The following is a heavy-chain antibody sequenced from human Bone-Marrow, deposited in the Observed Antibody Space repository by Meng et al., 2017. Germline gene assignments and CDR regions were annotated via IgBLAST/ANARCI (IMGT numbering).Heavy chain of an antibody. J-gene: IGHJ4*02. CDR1: GFTFSDHY. Sequence: SLNLSCAASGFTFSDHYMDWVRQAPGKGLEWVGRIRNKANSYTTDYAASVKGRFTISRDDLKNSVYLQMNSLRTEDTAVYYCTKLHVKPTTHLDYWGQGTLVTVSS. V-gene: IGHV3-72*01. CDR2: IRNKANSYTT. D-gene: IGHD5-12*01. CDR3: TKLHVKPTTHLDY.